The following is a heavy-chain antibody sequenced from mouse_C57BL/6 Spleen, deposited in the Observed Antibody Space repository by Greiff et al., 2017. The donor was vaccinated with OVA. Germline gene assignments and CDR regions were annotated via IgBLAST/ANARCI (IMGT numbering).Heavy chain of an antibody. V-gene: IGHV1-26*01. Sequence: EVQLQQSGPELLKPGASVKISCKASGYTFTDYYMNWVKQSHGKSLEWIGDINPNNGGTSYNQKFKGKATLTVDKSSSTAYMELRSLTSEDSAVDYCARCDYDDAMDYWGQGTSVTVSS. CDR2: INPNNGGT. CDR3: ARCDYDDAMDY. CDR1: GYTFTDYY. D-gene: IGHD2-4*01. J-gene: IGHJ4*01.